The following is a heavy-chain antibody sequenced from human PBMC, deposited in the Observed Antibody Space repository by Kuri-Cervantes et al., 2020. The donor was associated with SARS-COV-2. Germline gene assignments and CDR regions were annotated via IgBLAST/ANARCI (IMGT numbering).Heavy chain of an antibody. CDR3: ARPFNWGSTHAFDI. CDR1: GYSISSGYY. V-gene: IGHV4-38-2*01. J-gene: IGHJ3*02. CDR2: IYHSGST. Sequence: GSLRLSCAVSGYSISSGYYWGWIRQPPGKGLEWTGSIYHSGSTYYNPSLKSRVTISVDASKNQFSLKLSSVTAADTAVYYCARPFNWGSTHAFDIWGQGTMVTVSS. D-gene: IGHD7-27*01.